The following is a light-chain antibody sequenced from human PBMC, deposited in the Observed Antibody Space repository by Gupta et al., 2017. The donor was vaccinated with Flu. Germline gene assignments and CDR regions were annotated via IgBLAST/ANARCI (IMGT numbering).Light chain of an antibody. J-gene: IGLJ3*02. V-gene: IGLV1-44*01. CDR3: AAWDDSLKV. CDR1: SSHLGSNT. Sequence: QSVLTQPPSASGPPGQRVTISCSGSSSHLGSNTVNWYQQLPGTDHKLLIYSNKQRTAGVPDRFSGSKSGTSASLSIRGLQDEDEDDYDCAAWDDSLKVFGGGTKLTVL. CDR2: SNK.